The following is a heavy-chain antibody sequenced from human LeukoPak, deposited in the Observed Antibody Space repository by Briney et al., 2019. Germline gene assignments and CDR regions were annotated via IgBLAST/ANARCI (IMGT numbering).Heavy chain of an antibody. CDR1: GFTFSSYG. CDR3: AKEGVARHYDY. CDR2: ISYDGSNK. V-gene: IGHV3-30*18. Sequence: GSLRLSCAASGFTFSSYGMHCVRQAPGKGLEWVAVISYDGSNKYYADSVKGRFTISRGNSKNTLYLQMNSLRAEDTAVYYCAKEGVARHYDYWGQGTLVTVSS. J-gene: IGHJ4*02. D-gene: IGHD2-15*01.